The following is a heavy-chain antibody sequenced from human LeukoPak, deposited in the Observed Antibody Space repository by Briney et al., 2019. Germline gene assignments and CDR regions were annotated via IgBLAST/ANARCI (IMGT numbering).Heavy chain of an antibody. CDR1: GYTFTYYY. CDR3: ARVPVYYDSSGYYSSYYYYYGMDV. D-gene: IGHD3-22*01. Sequence: ASVKVSCKASGYTFTYYYMHWVRQAPGQGREWMGWINPNSGGTNYAQKFQGRVTMTRDTSISTAYMELSRLRSDDTAVYYCARVPVYYDSSGYYSSYYYYYGMDVWGQGTTVTVSS. CDR2: INPNSGGT. J-gene: IGHJ6*02. V-gene: IGHV1-2*02.